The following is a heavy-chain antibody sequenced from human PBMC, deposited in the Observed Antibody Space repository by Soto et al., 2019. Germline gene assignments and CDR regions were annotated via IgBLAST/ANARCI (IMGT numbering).Heavy chain of an antibody. D-gene: IGHD3-22*01. Sequence: QVQLVQSGAEVKKPGASVKVSCKASGYTFTSYGISWVRQAPGQGLEWMGWISAYTGNTNDAQKLQGRVTMTTDTSTSTAYMELRSLRSDDTAVYYCARDYYDSSGYYSTKIDYWGQGTLVTVSS. CDR2: ISAYTGNT. CDR1: GYTFTSYG. CDR3: ARDYYDSSGYYSTKIDY. V-gene: IGHV1-18*01. J-gene: IGHJ4*02.